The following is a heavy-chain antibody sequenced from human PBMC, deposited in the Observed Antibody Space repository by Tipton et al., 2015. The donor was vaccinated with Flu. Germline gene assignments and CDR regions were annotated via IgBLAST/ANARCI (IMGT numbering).Heavy chain of an antibody. V-gene: IGHV4-39*01. CDR2: IYPSGST. CDR1: SGSISSTGYF. D-gene: IGHD3-10*02. Sequence: TLSLTCTVSSGSISSTGYFCAWIRQPPGKGLELIGSIYPSGSTYYNPSLKSRVTISVDTSKKQFSLKLRSVTAADTAVYYCARLSYYDVDLKNFYFDHWGQGALVTVSS. CDR3: ARLSYYDVDLKNFYFDH. J-gene: IGHJ4*02.